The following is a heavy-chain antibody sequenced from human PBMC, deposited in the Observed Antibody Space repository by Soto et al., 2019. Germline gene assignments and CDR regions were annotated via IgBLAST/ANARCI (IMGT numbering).Heavy chain of an antibody. CDR2: IDPSDSYT. D-gene: IGHD6-13*01. CDR1: GYSFTSYW. V-gene: IGHV5-10-1*01. CDR3: ARVSYSSSWYDNWFDP. Sequence: LGESLKISCKGSGYSFTSYWISWVRQMPGKGLEWMGRIDPSDSYTNYSPSFQGHVTISADKSISTAYLQWSSLKASDTAMYYCARVSYSSSWYDNWFDPWGQGTLVTVSS. J-gene: IGHJ5*02.